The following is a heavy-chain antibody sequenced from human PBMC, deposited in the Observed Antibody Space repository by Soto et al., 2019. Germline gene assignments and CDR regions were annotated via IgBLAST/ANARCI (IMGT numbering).Heavy chain of an antibody. CDR2: ISAYNGNT. Sequence: ASVKVSCKASGYTFTSYGISWVRQAPGQGLEWMGWISAYNGNTNYAQKLQGRVTMTTDTSTSTAYMELRSLRSDDTAVYYCARGGRVYYDILTGYYPLDYWGQGTLVTVSS. CDR3: ARGGRVYYDILTGYYPLDY. D-gene: IGHD3-9*01. J-gene: IGHJ4*02. CDR1: GYTFTSYG. V-gene: IGHV1-18*01.